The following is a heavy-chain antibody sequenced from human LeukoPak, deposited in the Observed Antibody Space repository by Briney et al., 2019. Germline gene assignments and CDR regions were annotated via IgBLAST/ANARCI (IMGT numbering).Heavy chain of an antibody. V-gene: IGHV4-30-4*01. J-gene: IGHJ6*02. CDR1: GDSISSDLFY. D-gene: IGHD1-1*01. Sequence: SETLSLTCTVSGDSISSDLFYWSWIRQSPGKGLEWIGYIYYSGGSYYSPSLKSRLSISVDTSKNQFSLKLSSVTAADTAVYYCARDAGHQLSRRNYYAMDVWGQGTTVTVSS. CDR2: IYYSGGS. CDR3: ARDAGHQLSRRNYYAMDV.